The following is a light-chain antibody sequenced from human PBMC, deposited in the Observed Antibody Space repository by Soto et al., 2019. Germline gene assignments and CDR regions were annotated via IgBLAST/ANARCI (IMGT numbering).Light chain of an antibody. CDR3: QQYGSSLFT. CDR2: GAS. CDR1: QSVSSSY. J-gene: IGKJ3*01. V-gene: IGKV3-20*01. Sequence: EIVLTQSPGTLSLSPGERATLSCRASQSVSSSYLAWYQQKPGQAPRLLIYGASSRATGIPDRFSGSGSGTDFTLTSSIREPKDFAVYYCQQYGSSLFTFGPGTKLDIK.